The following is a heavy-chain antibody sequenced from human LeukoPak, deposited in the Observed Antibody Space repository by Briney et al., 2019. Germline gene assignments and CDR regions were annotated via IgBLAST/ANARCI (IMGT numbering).Heavy chain of an antibody. CDR1: GYTLRSYG. CDR3: ARDFSFTVDY. J-gene: IGHJ4*02. V-gene: IGHV1-18*01. CDR2: IYAHNGHT. Sequence: ASVKVSCKTSGYTLRSYGITWVRQAPGQGLEWMGWIYAHNGHTNYAQKFQGRVTMTADTSTNTAYMELRSLTSDDTAVYYCARDFSFTVDYWGQGTLVTASS.